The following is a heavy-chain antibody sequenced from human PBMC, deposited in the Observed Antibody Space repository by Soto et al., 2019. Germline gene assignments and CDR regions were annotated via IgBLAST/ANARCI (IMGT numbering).Heavy chain of an antibody. Sequence: PETLSLTCTVSGGSISSSSYYWGWIRQPPGTGLEWIGSIYYSGSTYYNPSLKSRVTISVDTSKNQFSLKLSSVTAADTAVYYCARQLTMIVVVISYYFDYWGQGTLVTVSS. D-gene: IGHD3-22*01. J-gene: IGHJ4*02. V-gene: IGHV4-39*01. CDR1: GGSISSSSYY. CDR3: ARQLTMIVVVISYYFDY. CDR2: IYYSGST.